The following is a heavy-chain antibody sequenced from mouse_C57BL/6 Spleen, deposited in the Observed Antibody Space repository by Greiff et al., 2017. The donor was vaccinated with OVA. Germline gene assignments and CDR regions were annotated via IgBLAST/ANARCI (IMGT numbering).Heavy chain of an antibody. CDR2: IDPNSGGT. CDR3: ARDYYGSSYDYYAMDY. Sequence: QVQLQQPGAELVKPGASVKLSCKASGYTFTSYWMHWVKQRPGRGLEWIGRIDPNSGGTKYNEKFKSKATLTVDKPSSTAYMQLSSLTSEDFAVYYCARDYYGSSYDYYAMDYWGQGTSVTVSS. D-gene: IGHD1-1*01. CDR1: GYTFTSYW. V-gene: IGHV1-72*01. J-gene: IGHJ4*01.